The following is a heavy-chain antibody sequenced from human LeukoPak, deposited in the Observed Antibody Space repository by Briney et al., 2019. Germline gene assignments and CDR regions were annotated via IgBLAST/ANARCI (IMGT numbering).Heavy chain of an antibody. CDR1: GFIFSDYS. CDR2: IDSSSSYI. J-gene: IGHJ4*02. D-gene: IGHD3-16*01. V-gene: IGHV3-21*06. CDR3: AKGNVMGGRGFDY. Sequence: GGSLRLSCVASGFIFSDYSMTWVRQAPGKGLEWVSSIDSSSSYIFYADSMKGRFTISRDNAKNSLYLQMDSLRAEDTAMYFCAKGNVMGGRGFDYWGQGTLVTVSS.